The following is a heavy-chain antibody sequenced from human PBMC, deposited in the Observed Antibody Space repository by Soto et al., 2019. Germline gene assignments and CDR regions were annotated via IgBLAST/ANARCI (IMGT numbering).Heavy chain of an antibody. CDR3: TSLERQWLVDGLFYYYYYMDV. CDR1: GFTFSNAW. CDR2: IKSKTDGGTT. Sequence: GGSLRLSCAASGFTFSNAWMSWVRQAPGKGLEWVGRIKSKTDGGTTDYAAPVKGRFTISRDDSKNTLYLQMNSLKTEDTAVYYCTSLERQWLVDGLFYYYYYMDVWGKGTTVTVSS. J-gene: IGHJ6*03. V-gene: IGHV3-15*01. D-gene: IGHD6-19*01.